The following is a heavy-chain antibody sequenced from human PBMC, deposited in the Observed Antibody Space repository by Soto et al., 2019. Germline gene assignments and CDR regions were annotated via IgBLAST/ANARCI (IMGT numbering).Heavy chain of an antibody. Sequence: ASVKVSCKASGYTFTSYGISWVRQAPGQGLEWMGWISAYNGNTNYAQKLQGRVTMTTDTSTSTAYMELRSLRSDDTAVYYCARGDEVVVAPYAFDIWGQGTMVIVSS. D-gene: IGHD2-15*01. CDR1: GYTFTSYG. J-gene: IGHJ3*02. CDR2: ISAYNGNT. CDR3: ARGDEVVVAPYAFDI. V-gene: IGHV1-18*01.